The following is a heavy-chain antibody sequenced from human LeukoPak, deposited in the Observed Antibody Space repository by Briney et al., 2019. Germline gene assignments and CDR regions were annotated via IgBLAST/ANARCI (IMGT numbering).Heavy chain of an antibody. CDR3: ASLRPFRNAFDI. CDR1: GGSFSGYY. V-gene: IGHV4-34*01. CDR2: INHNGST. J-gene: IGHJ3*02. Sequence: SETLSLTCAVYGGSFSGYYWSWIRQPPGKGLEWIGEINHNGSTNYNPSLKSRVTISVDTSKNQFSLKLSSVTAADTAVYYCASLRPFRNAFDIWGQGTMVTVSS.